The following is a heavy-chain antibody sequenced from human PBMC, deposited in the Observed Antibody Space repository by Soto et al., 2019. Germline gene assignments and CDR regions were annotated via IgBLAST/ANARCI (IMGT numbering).Heavy chain of an antibody. V-gene: IGHV3-21*01. CDR2: ISSSSSYI. J-gene: IGHJ6*03. D-gene: IGHD4-4*01. CDR1: GFTFSSYS. CDR3: AREGGLHDIPDYYYYYYMDV. Sequence: GGSLRLSCAASGFTFSSYSMNWVRQAPGKGLEWVSSISSSSSYIYYADPGNGRFTISRDNAKNSLYLQMNSLRAEDTAVYYCAREGGLHDIPDYYYYYYMDVWGKGTTVTVSS.